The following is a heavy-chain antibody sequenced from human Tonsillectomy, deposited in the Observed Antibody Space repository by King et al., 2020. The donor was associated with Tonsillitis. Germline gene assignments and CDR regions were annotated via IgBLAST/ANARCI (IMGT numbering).Heavy chain of an antibody. CDR1: GFIFTSYD. CDR2: ISFDGKTE. Sequence: VQLVESGRGVVQPGRSLRLSCAASGFIFTSYDMHWVRQAPGKGLEWVAVISFDGKTEYDADSVKGRFTISRDNSERRLFLQMDSLTADDTAIYYCARQLPTMPGHLFSSGMDVWGQGSTVIVS. D-gene: IGHD5-24*01. CDR3: ARQLPTMPGHLFSSGMDV. V-gene: IGHV3-30*04. J-gene: IGHJ6*02.